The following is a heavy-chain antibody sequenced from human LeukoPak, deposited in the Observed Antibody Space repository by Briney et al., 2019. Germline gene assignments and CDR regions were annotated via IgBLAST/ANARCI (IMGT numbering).Heavy chain of an antibody. V-gene: IGHV3-30*04. J-gene: IGHJ4*02. CDR1: GFTFRTCG. CDR2: MSSDGIKT. CDR3: AKDHAGTGRAFEY. D-gene: IGHD1-1*01. Sequence: GTSLRLSCATSGFTFRTCGVHWVRQAPGKGLEWVALMSSDGIKTYYADSVKGRFTISRDSSKDTLYLQMSSLRADDTAVYHCAKDHAGTGRAFEYWGQGTLVTVSS.